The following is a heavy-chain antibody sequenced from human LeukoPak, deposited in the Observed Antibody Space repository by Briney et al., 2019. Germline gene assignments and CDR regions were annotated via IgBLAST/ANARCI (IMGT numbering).Heavy chain of an antibody. V-gene: IGHV3-43*01. J-gene: IGHJ4*02. D-gene: IGHD3-10*01. CDR1: GFTFDDYT. CDR2: ISWDGGST. CDR3: AKDGVGYYGSGSYEY. Sequence: GGSLRLSCAASGFTFDDYTMHWVRQAPGKGLEWVSLISWDGGSTYYADSVKGRFTISRDNSKNSLYLQMNSLRTEDTALYYCAKDGVGYYGSGSYEYWGQGTLVTVSS.